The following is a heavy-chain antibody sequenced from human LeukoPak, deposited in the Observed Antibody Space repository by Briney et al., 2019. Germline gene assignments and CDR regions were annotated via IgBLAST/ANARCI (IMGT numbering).Heavy chain of an antibody. CDR3: ARVDYYDSSGYFDY. Sequence: GGSLRLSCAASGFTFSSYSMNWVRQAPGKGLEWVSSISSSSSYMYYADSVKGRFTISRDNAKNSLYLQMNSLRAEDTAVYYCARVDYYDSSGYFDYWGQGTLVTVSS. J-gene: IGHJ4*02. CDR1: GFTFSSYS. CDR2: ISSSSSYM. V-gene: IGHV3-21*01. D-gene: IGHD3-22*01.